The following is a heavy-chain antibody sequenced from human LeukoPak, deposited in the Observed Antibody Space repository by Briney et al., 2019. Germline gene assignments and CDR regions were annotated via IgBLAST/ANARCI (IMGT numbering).Heavy chain of an antibody. CDR3: ARQYYDILTGTDAFDI. V-gene: IGHV4-61*02. J-gene: IGHJ3*02. Sequence: PSETLSLTCTVSGGSISSGSYYWSWIRQPAGKALEWIGRIYTSGSTNYNPSFKSRVTISVNTSKNQFSLKLSSVTAADTAVYYCARQYYDILTGTDAFDIWGQGTMVTVSS. CDR1: GGSISSGSYY. D-gene: IGHD3-9*01. CDR2: IYTSGST.